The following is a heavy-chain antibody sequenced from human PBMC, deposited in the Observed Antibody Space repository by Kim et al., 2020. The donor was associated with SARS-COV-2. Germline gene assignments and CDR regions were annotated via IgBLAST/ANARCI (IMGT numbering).Heavy chain of an antibody. V-gene: IGHV4-59*01. D-gene: IGHD6-19*01. Sequence: SETLSLTCTVSGGSISSYYWSWIRQPPGKGLEWIGYIYYSGSTNYNPSLKSRVTISVDTSKNQFSLKLSSVTAADTAVYYCARGTKTHSSGWYVFYYGMDVWGQGTTVTVSS. CDR3: ARGTKTHSSGWYVFYYGMDV. CDR2: IYYSGST. CDR1: GGSISSYY. J-gene: IGHJ6*02.